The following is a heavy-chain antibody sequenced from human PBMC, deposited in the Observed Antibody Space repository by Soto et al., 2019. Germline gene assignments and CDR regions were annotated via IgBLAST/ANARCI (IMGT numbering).Heavy chain of an antibody. V-gene: IGHV1-69*11. D-gene: IGHD2-15*01. CDR3: ARALVATNAFDF. Sequence: QVQVEQSGAEVKKPGSSVKVSCKASGDTFSSYGFTWVRQAPGQGLEWMGGIIPILRTANYAQKFQGRVTITADESTSTAYTELSSLRSEDTAVYYCARALVATNAFDFWGQGTLVTVSS. CDR2: IIPILRTA. J-gene: IGHJ4*02. CDR1: GDTFSSYG.